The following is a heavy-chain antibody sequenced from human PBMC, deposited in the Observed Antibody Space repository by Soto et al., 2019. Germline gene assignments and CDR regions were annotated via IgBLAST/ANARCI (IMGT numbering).Heavy chain of an antibody. V-gene: IGHV3-30*18. J-gene: IGHJ6*02. CDR3: AKDRVGPLAAVPHYGMDV. CDR1: GFTFSSYW. D-gene: IGHD6-13*01. Sequence: PGGSLRLSCAASGFTFSSYWMSWVRQAPGKGLEWVAVISYDGSNKYYADSVKGRFTISRDNSKNTLYLQMNSLRAEDTAVYYCAKDRVGPLAAVPHYGMDVWGQGTTVTVS. CDR2: ISYDGSNK.